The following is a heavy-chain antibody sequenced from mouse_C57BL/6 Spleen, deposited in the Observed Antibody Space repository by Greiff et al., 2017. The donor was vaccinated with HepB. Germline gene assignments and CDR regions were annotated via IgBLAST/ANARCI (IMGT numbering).Heavy chain of an antibody. CDR2: IYPGDGDT. J-gene: IGHJ4*01. Sequence: QVQLQQSGPELVKPGASVKISCKASGYAFSSSWMNWVKQRPGKGLEWIGRIYPGDGDTNYNGKFKGKATLTADKSSSTAYMQLSSLTSEDSAVYFCARSDPYGSSPMDYWGQGTSVTVSS. CDR3: ARSDPYGSSPMDY. CDR1: GYAFSSSW. D-gene: IGHD1-1*01. V-gene: IGHV1-82*01.